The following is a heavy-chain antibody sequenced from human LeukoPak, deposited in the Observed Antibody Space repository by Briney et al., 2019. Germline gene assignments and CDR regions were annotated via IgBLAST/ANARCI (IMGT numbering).Heavy chain of an antibody. D-gene: IGHD1-26*01. V-gene: IGHV4-31*03. CDR1: GGSISSGGYY. CDR2: IYYSGST. CDR3: ARLGGGSYYYYYYYGMDV. J-gene: IGHJ6*02. Sequence: SETLSLTCTVSGGSISSGGYYWSWIRQHPGKGLEWIGYIYYSGSTYYNPSLKSRVTISVDTSKNQFSLKLSSVTAADTAVYYCARLGGGSYYYYYYYGMDVWGQGTTVTVSS.